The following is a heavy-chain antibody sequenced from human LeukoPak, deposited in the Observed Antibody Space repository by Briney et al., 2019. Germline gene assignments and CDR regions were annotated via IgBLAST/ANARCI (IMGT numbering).Heavy chain of an antibody. J-gene: IGHJ4*02. V-gene: IGHV1-24*01. CDR1: GYTLTELS. CDR2: FDPEDGET. Sequence: ASVKVSCKVSGYTLTELSMHWVRQAPGKGLEWMGGFDPEDGETIYAQKFQGRVTMTEDTSTDTAYMELSSLRSEDTAVYYCATGGYSSGYVDYWGQGTLVTVSS. D-gene: IGHD6-19*01. CDR3: ATGGYSSGYVDY.